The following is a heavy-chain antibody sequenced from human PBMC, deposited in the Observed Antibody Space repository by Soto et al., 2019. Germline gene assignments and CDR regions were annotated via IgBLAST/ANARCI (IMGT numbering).Heavy chain of an antibody. D-gene: IGHD2-2*01. CDR1: GFTFSSYG. Sequence: QVQLVESGGGVVQPGRSLRLSCAASGFTFSSYGMHWVRQAPGKGLEWVAVIWYDGSNKYYADSVKGRFTISRDNSKNTLYLQMNSLRAEDTAVYYCARDRLETYPSRTWFDPWGQGTLVTVSS. J-gene: IGHJ5*02. V-gene: IGHV3-33*01. CDR2: IWYDGSNK. CDR3: ARDRLETYPSRTWFDP.